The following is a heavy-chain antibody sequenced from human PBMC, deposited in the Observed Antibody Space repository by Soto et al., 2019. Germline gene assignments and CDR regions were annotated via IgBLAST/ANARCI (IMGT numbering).Heavy chain of an antibody. D-gene: IGHD4-17*01. CDR1: GGSISSSSYY. V-gene: IGHV4-39*01. Sequence: QLQLQESGPGLVKPSETPSLTCTVSGGSISSSSYYWGWIRQPPGKGLEWIGSIYYSGSTYYNPSLKSRVTISVDTSKNQFSLKLSSVTAADTAVYYCARLSRTYGDADYWGQGTLVTVSS. J-gene: IGHJ4*02. CDR3: ARLSRTYGDADY. CDR2: IYYSGST.